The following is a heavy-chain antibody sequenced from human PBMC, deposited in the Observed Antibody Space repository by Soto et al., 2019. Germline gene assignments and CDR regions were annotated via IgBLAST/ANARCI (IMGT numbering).Heavy chain of an antibody. CDR1: GFTFASYG. CDR2: ITAGGGTT. D-gene: IGHD6-19*01. J-gene: IGHJ6*02. Sequence: GGSLRLSCAASGFTFASYGMAWVRQTPGKGLEWLSVITAGGGTTYYADSVKGRFTVSRDNSRNTLYLQMNSLRAEDTAVYHCVKGQWATYYGMDVWGQGTTVTVSS. CDR3: VKGQWATYYGMDV. V-gene: IGHV3-23*01.